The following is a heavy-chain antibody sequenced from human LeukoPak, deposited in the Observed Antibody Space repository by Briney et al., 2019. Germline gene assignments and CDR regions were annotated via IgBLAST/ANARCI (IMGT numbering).Heavy chain of an antibody. CDR1: GFTFSSYA. V-gene: IGHV3-23*01. D-gene: IGHD1-26*01. J-gene: IGHJ5*02. CDR3: AKGGVGATPRFDP. Sequence: TGGSLRLSCAASGFTFSSYAMSWVRQAPGKGLEWVSTISGSASSTDYTDSVKGRFTISRDNSKNTLNLQMNSLRAEDTAEYYFAKGGVGATPRFDPWGQGTLVTVSS. CDR2: ISGSASST.